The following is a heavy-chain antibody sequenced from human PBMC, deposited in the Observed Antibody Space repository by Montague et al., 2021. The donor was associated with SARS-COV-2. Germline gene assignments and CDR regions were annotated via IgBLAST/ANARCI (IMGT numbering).Heavy chain of an antibody. CDR3: ARRRLREDYFDF. Sequence: SETLSLTCTVSGDSVSSSDHYWGWIRQPPGKGLEWLGIVYYSGYTYYNPSVKGRVTISIDASKNQFSLKLNSLTATDTAIYHCARRRLREDYFDFWGPGTLLTVSS. V-gene: IGHV4-39*01. D-gene: IGHD4-17*01. CDR2: VYYSGYT. CDR1: GDSVSSSDHY. J-gene: IGHJ4*02.